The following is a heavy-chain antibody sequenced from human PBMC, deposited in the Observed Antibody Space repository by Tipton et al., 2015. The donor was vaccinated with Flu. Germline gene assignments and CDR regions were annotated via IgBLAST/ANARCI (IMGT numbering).Heavy chain of an antibody. V-gene: IGHV4-61*02. J-gene: IGHJ4*02. CDR1: GGSISSGGFY. Sequence: GLVKPSQTLSLNCSVSGGSISSGGFYWAWIRQSAGKRLEWLGRIYTSDNTNYNPSLKSRITISVDMSQNRFSLKLSSVTAADTAIYYCARGVPVGYNSGRFDYWGPGALVTVSS. CDR2: IYTSDNT. D-gene: IGHD6-25*01. CDR3: ARGVPVGYNSGRFDY.